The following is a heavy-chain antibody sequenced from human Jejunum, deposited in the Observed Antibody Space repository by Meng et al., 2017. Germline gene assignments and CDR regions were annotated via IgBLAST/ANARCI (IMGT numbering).Heavy chain of an antibody. CDR2: IYYNGRT. CDR3: ARDRPPYF. Sequence: SKTLSLTCTVSGVSISSSSYYLGWIRQPPGKGLEWIGCIYYNGRTYYNPSLESRVTISVDTAKNQFSQKLSSVTAADTAVYYCARDRPPYFWGQGTLVTVSS. V-gene: IGHV4-39*07. CDR1: GVSISSSSYY. J-gene: IGHJ4*02.